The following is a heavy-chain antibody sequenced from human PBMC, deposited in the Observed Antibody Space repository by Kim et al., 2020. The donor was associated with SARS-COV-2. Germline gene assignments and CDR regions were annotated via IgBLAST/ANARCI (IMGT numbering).Heavy chain of an antibody. CDR2: IYYSGST. CDR1: GGSISSGGYY. Sequence: SETLSLTCTVSGGSISSGGYYWSWIRQHPGKGLEWIGYIYYSGSTYYNPSLKSRVTISVDTSKNQFSLKLSSVTAADTAVYYCARGPYYYGSGSYLPAYASVFDYWGQGTLVTVSS. CDR3: ARGPYYYGSGSYLPAYASVFDY. D-gene: IGHD3-10*01. V-gene: IGHV4-31*03. J-gene: IGHJ4*02.